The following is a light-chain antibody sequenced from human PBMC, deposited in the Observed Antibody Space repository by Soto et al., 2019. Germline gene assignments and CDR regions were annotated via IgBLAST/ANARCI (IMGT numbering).Light chain of an antibody. Sequence: QSVLTQPPSASGTPGQRVTISCSGSRSNIGSNAVNWYQQLPGTAPKLLIYSNNQRPSGVPDRFSGSKSGTSASLAISGLQSEDEADYYCAAWDDSLNGYVFGTGTSSPS. J-gene: IGLJ1*01. CDR3: AAWDDSLNGYV. CDR1: RSNIGSNA. CDR2: SNN. V-gene: IGLV1-44*01.